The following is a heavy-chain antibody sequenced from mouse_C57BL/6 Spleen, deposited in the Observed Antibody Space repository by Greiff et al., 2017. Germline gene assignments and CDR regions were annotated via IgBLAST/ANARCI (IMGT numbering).Heavy chain of an antibody. V-gene: IGHV1-50*01. CDR1: GYTFTSYW. J-gene: IGHJ2*01. CDR2: IDPSDSYT. D-gene: IGHD4-1*01. Sequence: QVQLQQPGAELVKPGASVKLSCKASGYTFTSYWMQWVKQRPGQGLEWIGEIDPSDSYTNYNQKFKGKATLTVDTSSSTAYMQLSSLTSVNSAVYYCARSGTGTGFDYWGQGTTLTVSS. CDR3: ARSGTGTGFDY.